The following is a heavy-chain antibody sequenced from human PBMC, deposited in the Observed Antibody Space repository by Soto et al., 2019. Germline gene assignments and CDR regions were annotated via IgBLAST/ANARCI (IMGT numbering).Heavy chain of an antibody. Sequence: VQLEESGGGLVKPGGSLRLSCAASGFTFNVHYMCWFRQAPGKGLEWVSCINNRNYTSYADSVRGRFTISRDDAKNSLYLQMSSLRAEDSAVYYCARAGVTMTVAISWGQGTLVTVSS. J-gene: IGHJ4*02. V-gene: IGHV3-11*06. CDR3: ARAGVTMTVAIS. D-gene: IGHD1-1*01. CDR2: INNRNYT. CDR1: GFTFNVHY.